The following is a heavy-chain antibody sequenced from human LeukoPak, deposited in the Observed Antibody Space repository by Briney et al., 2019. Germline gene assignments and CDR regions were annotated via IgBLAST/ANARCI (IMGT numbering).Heavy chain of an antibody. J-gene: IGHJ4*02. V-gene: IGHV4-30-4*01. D-gene: IGHD2-15*01. CDR1: GGSISSGDYY. Sequence: SETLSLTCTVSGGSISSGDYYWSWIRQPPGKGLEWIGYIYYSGSTYYNPSLKSRVTISVDTSKNQFSLKLSSVTATDTAVYYCASLGYCSGGSCPTLHYWGQGTLVTVSS. CDR3: ASLGYCSGGSCPTLHY. CDR2: IYYSGST.